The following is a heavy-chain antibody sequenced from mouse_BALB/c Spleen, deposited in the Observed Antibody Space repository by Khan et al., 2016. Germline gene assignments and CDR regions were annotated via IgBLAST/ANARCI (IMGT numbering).Heavy chain of an antibody. J-gene: IGHJ4*01. CDR2: INTLSGVP. D-gene: IGHD6-1*01. V-gene: IGHV9-4*02. Sequence: QIQLVQSGPELKKPGETVRISCKASGYTITTAGMQWVQKMPGKGLRWIGWINTLSGVPIYAEDFKGRFAFSLETSASTAFLHIANRKNEDTATYFGAREPYAMDYWGQGTSVTVSS. CDR3: AREPYAMDY. CDR1: GYTITTAG.